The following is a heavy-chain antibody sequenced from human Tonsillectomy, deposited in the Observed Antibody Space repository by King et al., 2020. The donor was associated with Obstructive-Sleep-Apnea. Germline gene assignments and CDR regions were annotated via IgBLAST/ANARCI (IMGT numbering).Heavy chain of an antibody. Sequence: VQLVESGGGLVKPGESLRLSCAPSGFTFSDYYMNWIRQAPGKGLEWVSYISSSGNTIHYADSVKGRFTISRDNAKNSLYLQMNSPRAEDTAVYYCARDVSGYDSGWHYFDYWGQGTLVTVSS. V-gene: IGHV3-11*01. CDR1: GFTFSDYY. J-gene: IGHJ4*02. D-gene: IGHD6-19*01. CDR2: ISSSGNTI. CDR3: ARDVSGYDSGWHYFDY.